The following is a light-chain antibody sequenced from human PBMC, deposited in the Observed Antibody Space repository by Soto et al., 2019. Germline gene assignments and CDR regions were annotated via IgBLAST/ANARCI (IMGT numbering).Light chain of an antibody. J-gene: IGKJ1*01. CDR3: QQYHIYSGT. V-gene: IGKV1-9*01. Sequence: IRFTESPTFLSASVGDRVTITCRASQGISSYLAWYKQKPGKAPKLMIYAASTLQSGVPSRVRGSGSGTEFTLTINSLKPDDFATYYCQQYHIYSGTFGQGTKVDI. CDR2: AAS. CDR1: QGISSY.